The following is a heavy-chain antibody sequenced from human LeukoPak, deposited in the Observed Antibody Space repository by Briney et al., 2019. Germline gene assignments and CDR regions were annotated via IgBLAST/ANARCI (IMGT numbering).Heavy chain of an antibody. CDR1: GFTFDDYA. CDR3: AKSPARLTLVVTPDYFDY. Sequence: PGGSLRLSCAASGFTFDDYAMHWVRQAPGKGLEWVSGISGSGGSTYYADSVKGRFTISRDNSKNTLYLQTNSLRAEDTAVYYCAKSPARLTLVVTPDYFDYWGQGTLVTVSS. V-gene: IGHV3-23*01. D-gene: IGHD4-23*01. CDR2: ISGSGGST. J-gene: IGHJ4*02.